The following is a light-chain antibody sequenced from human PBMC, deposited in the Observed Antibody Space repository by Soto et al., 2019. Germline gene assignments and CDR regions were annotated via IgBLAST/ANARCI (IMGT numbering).Light chain of an antibody. CDR1: SSNIGAGYD. V-gene: IGLV1-40*01. CDR2: SNT. Sequence: QSVLTQPPSVSGAPGQRVTISCTGSSSNIGAGYDVHWYQQVPGTAPKLLIYSNTNRTSGVPDRFSGSKSGTSASLAITGLRAEDEADYYCQSYDSSLSDSYVFGTGTKVTVL. CDR3: QSYDSSLSDSYV. J-gene: IGLJ1*01.